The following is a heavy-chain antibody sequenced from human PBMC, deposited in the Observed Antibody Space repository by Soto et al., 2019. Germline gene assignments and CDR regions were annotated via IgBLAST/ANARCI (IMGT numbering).Heavy chain of an antibody. D-gene: IGHD7-27*01. V-gene: IGHV3-21*01. Sequence: EVRLVESGGGLVKPGGSLRLSCAASGFTFSSYNMNWVRQAPGKGLEWVSWISSSSSYIDYADSVKGRFTISRDNAKNSLYLQMNSLRAEDTAVYYCARDGARDGDFDFWGQGTLVTVSS. J-gene: IGHJ4*02. CDR2: ISSSSSYI. CDR3: ARDGARDGDFDF. CDR1: GFTFSSYN.